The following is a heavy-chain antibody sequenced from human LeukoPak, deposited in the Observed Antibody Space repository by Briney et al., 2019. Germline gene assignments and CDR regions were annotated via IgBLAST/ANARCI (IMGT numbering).Heavy chain of an antibody. Sequence: TGGSLRLSCAASGFTFSNAWMSWVRQAPGKGLERVGRIKSKTDGGTTDYAAPVKGRFTISRDDSKNTLYLQMNSLKTEDTAVYYCTTDAPYGDQIPSGLQDYWGQGTLVTVSS. J-gene: IGHJ4*02. D-gene: IGHD4-17*01. V-gene: IGHV3-15*01. CDR2: IKSKTDGGTT. CDR3: TTDAPYGDQIPSGLQDY. CDR1: GFTFSNAW.